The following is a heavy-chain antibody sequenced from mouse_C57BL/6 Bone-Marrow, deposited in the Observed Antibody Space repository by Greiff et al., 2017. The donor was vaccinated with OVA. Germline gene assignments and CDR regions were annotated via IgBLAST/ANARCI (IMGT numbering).Heavy chain of an antibody. J-gene: IGHJ4*01. CDR3: SRHMDY. V-gene: IGHV1-26*01. Sequence: VQLQQSGPELVKPGASVKISCKASGYTFTDYYMNWVKQSHGKSLEWIGDINPNNGGTSYNQKFKGKATLTVEKSSSTAYMYLRSLTSDDSAVYSCSRHMDYCGPGPSVTVSS. CDR1: GYTFTDYY. CDR2: INPNNGGT.